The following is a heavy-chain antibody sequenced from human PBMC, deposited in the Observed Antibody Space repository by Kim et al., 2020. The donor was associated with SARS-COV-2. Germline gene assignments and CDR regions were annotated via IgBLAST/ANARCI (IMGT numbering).Heavy chain of an antibody. D-gene: IGHD6-25*01. Sequence: GGSLRLSCAASGFTFSSYSMNWVRQAPGKGLEWVSYISSSSTIYYADSVKGRFTISRDNAKNSLYLQMNSLRDEDTAVYYCARAPSARLAFNWFDPWGQG. CDR1: GFTFSSYS. V-gene: IGHV3-48*02. CDR2: ISSSSTI. J-gene: IGHJ5*02. CDR3: ARAPSARLAFNWFDP.